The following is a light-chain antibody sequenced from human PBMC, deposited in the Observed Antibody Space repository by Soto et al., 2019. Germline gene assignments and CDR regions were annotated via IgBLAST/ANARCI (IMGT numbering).Light chain of an antibody. CDR2: KAS. Sequence: DIQMTQSPSTLSASVGGRVTITCRASQTINSWLAWYQQKPGKAPKLLIYKASNLESGVPSRFSGSASGTEFTLTISSLQPDDLATYYCQQYNDYSGTFGQGTKLDIK. CDR3: QQYNDYSGT. J-gene: IGKJ2*02. CDR1: QTINSW. V-gene: IGKV1-5*03.